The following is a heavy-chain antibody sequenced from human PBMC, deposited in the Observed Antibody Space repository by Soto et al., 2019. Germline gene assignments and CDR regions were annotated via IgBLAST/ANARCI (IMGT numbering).Heavy chain of an antibody. D-gene: IGHD3-10*01. CDR1: GFTFDDYA. CDR3: AKDRVWGGSQGSYGYYFDY. CDR2: ISWNSGSI. J-gene: IGHJ4*02. Sequence: EVQLVESGGGLVQPGRSLRLSCAASGFTFDDYAMHWVRQAPGKGLEWVSGISWNSGSIGYADSVKGRFTISRDNAKNSLYLQMNSLRAEDTALYYCAKDRVWGGSQGSYGYYFDYWGQGTLVTVSS. V-gene: IGHV3-9*01.